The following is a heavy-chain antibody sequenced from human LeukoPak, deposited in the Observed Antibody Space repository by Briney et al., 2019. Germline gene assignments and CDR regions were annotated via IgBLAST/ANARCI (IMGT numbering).Heavy chain of an antibody. CDR1: GGSISSYY. CDR3: ARHYYYGSGSYLGYYYYYMDV. Sequence: SETLSLTCTVSGGSISSYYWSWIRQPPGKGLEWFGYIYTSGSTNYNPSLKSRVTISVDTSKNQFSLKLSSVTAADTAVYYCARHYYYGSGSYLGYYYYYMDVWGKGTTVTVSS. J-gene: IGHJ6*03. CDR2: IYTSGST. V-gene: IGHV4-4*09. D-gene: IGHD3-10*01.